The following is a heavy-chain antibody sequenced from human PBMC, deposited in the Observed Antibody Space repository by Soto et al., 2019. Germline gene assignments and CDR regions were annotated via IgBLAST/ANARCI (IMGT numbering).Heavy chain of an antibody. Sequence: PGGSLRLSCVASGFSFSSYEMNWVRQAPGKGLEWVSAIGDGGDTTYYADSVKGRFTISRDNSKNTLYLQMDSLRAEDTAVYYCAKNRGIIMIVESWGQGXLVTVYS. CDR2: IGDGGDTT. CDR3: AKNRGIIMIVES. V-gene: IGHV3-23*01. D-gene: IGHD3-22*01. CDR1: GFSFSSYE. J-gene: IGHJ4*02.